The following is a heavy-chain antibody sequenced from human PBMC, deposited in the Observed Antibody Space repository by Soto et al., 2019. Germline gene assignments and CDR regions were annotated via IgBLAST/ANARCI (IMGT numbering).Heavy chain of an antibody. Sequence: ASVKVSCKASGYPFTRYAMHWVRQAPGQSLEWMGWINVGNGNPKYSQRFQGRVTFTRDTSASTAYMELSSLTSEDTAVYYCAREDPRGSGWYHWFDPWGQGTLVTVSS. J-gene: IGHJ5*02. V-gene: IGHV1-3*01. CDR1: GYPFTRYA. CDR2: INVGNGNP. CDR3: AREDPRGSGWYHWFDP. D-gene: IGHD6-19*01.